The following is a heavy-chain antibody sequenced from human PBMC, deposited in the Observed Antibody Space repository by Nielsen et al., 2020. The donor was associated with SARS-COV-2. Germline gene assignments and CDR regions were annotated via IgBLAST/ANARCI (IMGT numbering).Heavy chain of an antibody. CDR2: ISSGGDSI. CDR3: AREGSTGYGLDV. J-gene: IGHJ6*02. Sequence: GESLKISCAASRFTFSIYEMNWVRQAPGNGLEWVSYISSGGDSIYYADSVKGRFTISRDNAKNSLYLQMNSLRAEDTAVYYCAREGSTGYGLDVWGQGTTVTVSS. V-gene: IGHV3-48*03. CDR1: RFTFSIYE. D-gene: IGHD1-26*01.